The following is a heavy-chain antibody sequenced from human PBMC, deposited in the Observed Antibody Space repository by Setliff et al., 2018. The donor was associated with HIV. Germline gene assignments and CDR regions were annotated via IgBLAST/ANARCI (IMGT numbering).Heavy chain of an antibody. Sequence: SETLSLTCTVSSGSISDSRYYWGWIRQAPGKGLEWIGSIYYAGSLYYSPSLKSRLTVSVDTSKNQFSLTLSAVTATDTAVYYCASQYCSAGSCFSDYWGQGTTVTVSS. D-gene: IGHD2-15*01. CDR2: IYYAGSL. CDR3: ASQYCSAGSCFSDY. J-gene: IGHJ4*02. CDR1: SGSISDSRYY. V-gene: IGHV4-39*01.